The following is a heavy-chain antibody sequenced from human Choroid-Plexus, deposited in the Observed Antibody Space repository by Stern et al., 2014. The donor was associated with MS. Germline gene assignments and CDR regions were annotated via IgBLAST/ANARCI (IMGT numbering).Heavy chain of an antibody. J-gene: IGHJ5*02. CDR2: VSDDVSNK. D-gene: IGHD2/OR15-2a*01. CDR1: GFTFGSCA. V-gene: IGHV3-30*18. CDR3: AKDRQYLTYFFDH. Sequence: MQLVESGGGVVQPGRPLRLSCVASGFTFGSCAMHWVRQAPGKGLEWVAGVSDDVSNKYYADSVKGRFTISRDNSQNTLYMQMSSLRPEDTAVYYCAKDRQYLTYFFDHWGQGSLVTVSS.